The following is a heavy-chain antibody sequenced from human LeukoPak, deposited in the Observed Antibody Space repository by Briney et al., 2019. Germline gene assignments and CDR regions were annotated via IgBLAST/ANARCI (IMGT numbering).Heavy chain of an antibody. J-gene: IGHJ4*02. Sequence: ASVTVSCKASGYTFTSYAMHWVRQAPGQRLEWMGWINAGNGNTKYSQKFQGRVTITRDTSADTAYMELSSLRSEDTAVYYCARLKYCTNGVCYAGFDYWGQGTLVTVSS. CDR1: GYTFTSYA. D-gene: IGHD2-8*01. V-gene: IGHV1-3*01. CDR3: ARLKYCTNGVCYAGFDY. CDR2: INAGNGNT.